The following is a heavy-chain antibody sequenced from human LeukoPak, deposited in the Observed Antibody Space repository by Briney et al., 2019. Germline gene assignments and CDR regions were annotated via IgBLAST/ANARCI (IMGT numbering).Heavy chain of an antibody. CDR1: VYTFTGYY. D-gene: IGHD3-16*02. V-gene: IGHV1-2*02. CDR2: INPNSGDT. CDR3: ARGDFVWESYLPTYYFDY. J-gene: IGHJ4*02. Sequence: GASVQVSCKASVYTFTGYYMHWVRQAPGQGLEWMGWINPNSGDTNYAQKFQGRVTMTRDTSISTAYMEMSRLRSDHTAVYHSARGDFVWESYLPTYYFDYWGQGTLVTASS.